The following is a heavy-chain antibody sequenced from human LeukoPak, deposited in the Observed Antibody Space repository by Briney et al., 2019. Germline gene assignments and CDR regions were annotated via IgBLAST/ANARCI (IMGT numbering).Heavy chain of an antibody. Sequence: ASVKVSCKASGYTFTTFGITWVRQAPGQGLEWMGWMRTSNGERKFAQKFQDRFIMTTDLSTSTAYMELRSLTSEDTAVYYCARDTEVLLWFGELADYWGQGTLVTVSS. D-gene: IGHD3-10*01. V-gene: IGHV1-18*01. CDR3: ARDTEVLLWFGELADY. CDR2: MRTSNGER. CDR1: GYTFTTFG. J-gene: IGHJ4*02.